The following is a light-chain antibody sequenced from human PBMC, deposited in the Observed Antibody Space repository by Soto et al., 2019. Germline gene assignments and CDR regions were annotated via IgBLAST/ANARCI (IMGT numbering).Light chain of an antibody. CDR3: RQYGNSPWT. V-gene: IGKV3-20*01. J-gene: IGKJ1*01. Sequence: EIAFTRFPGTVRLCPGERGTLSCRASQRFGSSNLAWYQQKPGQAPRLLIYSTSSRATGIPDRFSGSGSGTDFTLTISRLEPEDFAVYYCRQYGNSPWTFGQGTKVDIK. CDR2: STS. CDR1: QRFGSSN.